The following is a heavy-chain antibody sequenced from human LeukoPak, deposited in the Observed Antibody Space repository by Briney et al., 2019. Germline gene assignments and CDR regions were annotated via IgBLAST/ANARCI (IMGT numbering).Heavy chain of an antibody. D-gene: IGHD2-15*01. J-gene: IGHJ6*02. CDR1: GFXFGSFG. Sequence: GRSLRLSCAASGFXFGSFGIHWVRQAPGKGLEWVAVIWYDGSNKYYADSVKGRFTISRDNSKNTLYLQMNSLRAEDTAVYYCARDGDITPTDVWGQGTTVTVSS. V-gene: IGHV3-33*01. CDR3: ARDGDITPTDV. CDR2: IWYDGSNK.